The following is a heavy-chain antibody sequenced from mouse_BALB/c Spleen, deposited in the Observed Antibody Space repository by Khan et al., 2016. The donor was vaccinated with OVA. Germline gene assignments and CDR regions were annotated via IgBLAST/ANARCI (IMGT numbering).Heavy chain of an antibody. CDR2: INTGGAYT. CDR1: GFTFSTYG. D-gene: IGHD1-1*01. J-gene: IGHJ3*01. V-gene: IGHV5-6*01. CDR3: ARLAYYYNSEGFAY. Sequence: EVELVESGGDFVRPGGSPKLSCAASGFTFSTYGMSWVRQTPDKRLEWVATINTGGAYTYYPDTVKGRFTISRDNAKNTLYLQLSSLKYEDTARDYCARLAYYYNSEGFAYWGRGTLVTVSA.